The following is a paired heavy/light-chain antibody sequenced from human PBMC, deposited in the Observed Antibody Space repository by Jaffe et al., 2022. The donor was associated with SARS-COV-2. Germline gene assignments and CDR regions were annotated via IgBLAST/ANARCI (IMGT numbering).Light chain of an antibody. CDR1: SSNIGSNT. CDR2: RNN. CDR3: ATWDSSLYGVI. Sequence: QSVLIQSPSASGAPGQRVTISCSGSSSNIGSNTVNWYQQLPGTAPKLLMYRNNQRPSGVPDRFSGSKSGTSASLTISGLQSEDEADYHCATWDSSLYGVIFGGGTKLTVL. J-gene: IGLJ2*01. V-gene: IGLV1-44*01.
Heavy chain of an antibody. J-gene: IGHJ4*02. D-gene: IGHD5-18*01. V-gene: IGHV3-21*01. CDR3: AGNVDTFMVPPGDFDY. CDR1: AFTFSSYT. Sequence: VQLVESGGGLVKPGESLRLSCAASAFTFSSYTMNWVRQAPGKGLEWVSSISTSSLYIYYADSVKGRFTISRDNAKHLLYLQMNSLSAEDTAVYYCAGNVDTFMVPPGDFDYWGQGTLVTVSS. CDR2: ISTSSLYI.